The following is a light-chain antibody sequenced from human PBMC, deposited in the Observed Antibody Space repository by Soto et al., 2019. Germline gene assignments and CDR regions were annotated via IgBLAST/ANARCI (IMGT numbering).Light chain of an antibody. CDR1: TSDVGSYNS. V-gene: IGLV2-23*01. Sequence: QSALTQPASVSGSPGQSITISCTGSTSDVGSYNSVSWFQQHPGKVPKLMIYEGGKRPSGVSNRFSGSRSGNTASLTISGLQAEDEADYYCCSYAGSDTVIFGGGTKLTVL. CDR3: CSYAGSDTVI. CDR2: EGG. J-gene: IGLJ2*01.